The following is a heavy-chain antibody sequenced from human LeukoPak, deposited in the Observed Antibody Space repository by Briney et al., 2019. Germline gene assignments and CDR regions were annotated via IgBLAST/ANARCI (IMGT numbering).Heavy chain of an antibody. V-gene: IGHV3-15*01. Sequence: GGSLRLSCAASGFTFSNAWMSWVRQAPGKGLEWIGRIKSKTDGGTTDYAAPVKGRFTISRDDSKNTLYLQMNSLKTEDTAVYYCTTRYIVQHQPDSNWFDPWGLGTLVTVSS. CDR1: GFTFSNAW. CDR3: TTRYIVQHQPDSNWFDP. D-gene: IGHD2-8*01. J-gene: IGHJ5*02. CDR2: IKSKTDGGTT.